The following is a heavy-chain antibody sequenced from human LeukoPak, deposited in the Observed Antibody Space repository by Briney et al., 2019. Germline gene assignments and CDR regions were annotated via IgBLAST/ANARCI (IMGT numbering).Heavy chain of an antibody. V-gene: IGHV1-8*02. CDR2: MNPNSGNT. D-gene: IGHD4-17*01. J-gene: IGHJ4*02. CDR3: ARTYGDYSIDY. CDR1: GYTFTTYY. Sequence: GASVKVSCKASGYTFTTYYIHWVRQAPGQGLEWMGWMNPNSGNTGYAQKFQGRVTMTRNTSISTAYMELSSLRSEDTAVYYCARTYGDYSIDYWGQGTLVTVSS.